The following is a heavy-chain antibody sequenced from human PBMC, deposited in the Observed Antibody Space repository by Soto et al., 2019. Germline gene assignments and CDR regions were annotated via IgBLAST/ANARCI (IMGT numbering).Heavy chain of an antibody. V-gene: IGHV4-59*08. CDR2: IYYSGST. Sequence: SETLSLTCTVSGGSISSYYWSWIRQPPGKGLEWIGYIYYSGSTNYNPSLKSRVTISVDTSKNQFSLKLSSVTAADTAVYYCARNSSSWYHGTYYYYMDVWGKGTTVTVSS. D-gene: IGHD6-13*01. CDR3: ARNSSSWYHGTYYYYMDV. CDR1: GGSISSYY. J-gene: IGHJ6*03.